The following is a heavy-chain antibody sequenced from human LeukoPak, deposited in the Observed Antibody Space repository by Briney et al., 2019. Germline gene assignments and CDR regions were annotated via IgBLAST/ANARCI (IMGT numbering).Heavy chain of an antibody. CDR3: AKAPVVGPQYYFVY. V-gene: IGHV3-64*04. CDR1: GFTFSSYA. Sequence: GGSLRLSCSASGFTFSSYAMHWVRQAPGRGLEYVSAISSNGGNTYYADSVKGRFTISRDNSKNTLYLQMNSLRADDTAVYYCAKAPVVGPQYYFVYWGQGTLVTVSS. CDR2: ISSNGGNT. J-gene: IGHJ4*02. D-gene: IGHD1-26*01.